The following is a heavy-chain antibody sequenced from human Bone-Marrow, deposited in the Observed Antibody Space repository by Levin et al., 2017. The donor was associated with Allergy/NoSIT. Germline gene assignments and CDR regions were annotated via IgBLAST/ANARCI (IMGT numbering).Heavy chain of an antibody. D-gene: IGHD1/OR15-1a*01. V-gene: IGHV3-11*01. Sequence: GESLKISCAASGFTLSDYYMSWIRQAPGKGLEWVSYISSRGTTMYLADSVKGRFAISRDNAKNSLSLQMNSLRADDTAVYYCARDMNKAHYNYGLDVWGQGTTVTVSS. CDR1: GFTLSDYY. J-gene: IGHJ6*02. CDR2: ISSRGTTM. CDR3: ARDMNKAHYNYGLDV.